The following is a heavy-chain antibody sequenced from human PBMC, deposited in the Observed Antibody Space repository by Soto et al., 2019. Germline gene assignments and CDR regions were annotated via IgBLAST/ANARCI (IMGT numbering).Heavy chain of an antibody. CDR1: GYTFTSYG. CDR3: ARDRGAYGMDV. CDR2: ISAYNGNT. Sequence: QVQLVQSGAEVKKPGASVKVSCKASGYTFTSYGISWVRQAPGQGLDWMGWISAYNGNTNYPQELQGRGTMTTDTSTRTAYMELRSLRSDDTAVYYCARDRGAYGMDVWGQGTTVTVSS. V-gene: IGHV1-18*01. J-gene: IGHJ6*02.